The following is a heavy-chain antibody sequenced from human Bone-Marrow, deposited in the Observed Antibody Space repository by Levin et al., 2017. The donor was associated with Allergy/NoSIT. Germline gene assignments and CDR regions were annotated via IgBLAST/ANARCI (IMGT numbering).Heavy chain of an antibody. J-gene: IGHJ4*02. CDR3: ARSDFDYYGSGSFLGYFDY. CDR1: GGSISSGGYY. D-gene: IGHD3-10*01. CDR2: IYYSGST. Sequence: SETLSLTCTVSGGSISSGGYYWSWIRQHPGKGLEWIGYIYYSGSTYYNPSLKSRVTISVDTSKNQFSLKLSSVTAADTAVYYCARSDFDYYGSGSFLGYFDYWGQGTLVTVSS. V-gene: IGHV4-31*03.